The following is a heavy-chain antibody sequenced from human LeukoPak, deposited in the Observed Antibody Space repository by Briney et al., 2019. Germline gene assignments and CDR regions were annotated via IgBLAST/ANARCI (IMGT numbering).Heavy chain of an antibody. Sequence: PSETLSLTCDVSGVSINTCCYYWTWIRQPPGKGLEWIGYKYYSGSTRYNSSLMSRLTISLDSSKNQFSLGLTSVTAADTAVYYCARGRSYGFDFDSWGPGTLVIVSS. CDR3: ARGRSYGFDFDS. V-gene: IGHV4-61*01. D-gene: IGHD5-18*01. J-gene: IGHJ4*02. CDR1: GVSINTCCYY. CDR2: KYYSGST.